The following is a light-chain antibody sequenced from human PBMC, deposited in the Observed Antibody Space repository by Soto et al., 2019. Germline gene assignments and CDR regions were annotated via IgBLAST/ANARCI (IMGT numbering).Light chain of an antibody. CDR2: AAS. CDR1: QGIRND. V-gene: IGKV1-6*01. J-gene: IGKJ1*01. CDR3: LQDYNYPRT. Sequence: AIQMTQSPSSLSASLGDRVTITCGASQGIRNDLGWYQQKKGKAPKLLIYAASSLQSGVPSRFSGSGYGTDFTLTISSLQTEDFATYYCLQDYNYPRTFGQGTKVDI.